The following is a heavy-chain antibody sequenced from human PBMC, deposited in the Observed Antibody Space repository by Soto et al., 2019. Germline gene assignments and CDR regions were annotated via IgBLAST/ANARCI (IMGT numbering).Heavy chain of an antibody. V-gene: IGHV6-1*01. D-gene: IGHD1-26*01. CDR2: TYYRSKWYN. CDR1: GDSVSSNSAA. CDR3: ARGEQYSGRIFDY. J-gene: IGHJ4*02. Sequence: SQTLSLTCGISGDSVSSNSAAWNWLRQSPSRGLEWLGRTYYRSKWYNDYAVSVESRITINPDTSKNHFSLQLNFVTPEDTAVYFCARGEQYSGRIFDYWGQGTLVTVP.